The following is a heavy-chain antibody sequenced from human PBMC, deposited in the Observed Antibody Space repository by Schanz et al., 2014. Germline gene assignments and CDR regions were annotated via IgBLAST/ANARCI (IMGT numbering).Heavy chain of an antibody. CDR3: ARGSTENMIRGELNY. V-gene: IGHV1-69*02. CDR1: GGTFSSYT. CDR2: IIPILGIA. Sequence: QVQLVQSEAEVKKPGSSVKVSCKASGGTFSSYTISWVRQAPGQGLEWMGRIIPILGIANYAQNFQGRVTITADESTSTAYMELTSLRSEDTAVYYCARGSTENMIRGELNYWGQGTLVTVSS. D-gene: IGHD3-10*01. J-gene: IGHJ4*02.